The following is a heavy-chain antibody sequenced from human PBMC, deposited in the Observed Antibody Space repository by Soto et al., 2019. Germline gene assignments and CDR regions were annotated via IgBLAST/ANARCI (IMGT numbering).Heavy chain of an antibody. Sequence: GASVKVSCKASGGTFSSYTISWVRQAPGQGLEWMGRIIPILGIANYAQKFQGRVTITADKSTSTAYMELSSLRSEDTAVYYCARALAYCGGDCYHYFDYWGQGTLVTVSS. CDR3: ARALAYCGGDCYHYFDY. D-gene: IGHD2-21*02. CDR2: IIPILGIA. CDR1: GGTFSSYT. J-gene: IGHJ4*02. V-gene: IGHV1-69*02.